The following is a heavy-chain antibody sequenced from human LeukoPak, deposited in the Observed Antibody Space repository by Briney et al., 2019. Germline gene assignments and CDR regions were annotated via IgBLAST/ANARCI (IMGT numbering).Heavy chain of an antibody. D-gene: IGHD3-10*01. CDR1: GGTFSSYA. CDR2: IIPIFGTA. CDR3: ARGSGSYYYDQYYFDY. Sequence: SVKVSCKASGGTFSSYAMSWVRQAPGQGLEWMGEIIPIFGTANCAQKFQGRVTITADESTSTAFMELSSLRSEDTAVYYCARGSGSYYYDQYYFDYWGQGTLVTVSS. J-gene: IGHJ4*02. V-gene: IGHV1-69*01.